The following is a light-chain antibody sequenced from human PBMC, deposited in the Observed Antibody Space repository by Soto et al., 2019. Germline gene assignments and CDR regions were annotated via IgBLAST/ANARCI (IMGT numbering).Light chain of an antibody. CDR3: SSYTSSSTVVV. CDR1: SSDVGGHNY. CDR2: EVS. V-gene: IGLV2-14*01. Sequence: QSALTQPASVSGSPGQSITISCIGTSSDVGGHNYVSWYQQHPGKAPNLMIYEVSNRPSGVSNRFSGSKSGNTASLTISGLQAEDEADYYCSSYTSSSTVVVFGGGTKLTVL. J-gene: IGLJ3*02.